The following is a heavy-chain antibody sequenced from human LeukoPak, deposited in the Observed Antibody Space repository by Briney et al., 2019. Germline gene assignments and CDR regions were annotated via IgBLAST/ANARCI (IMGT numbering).Heavy chain of an antibody. CDR1: GGSISSYY. Sequence: PSETLSLTCTVSGGSISSYYWSWIRQPPGQGLEWVGYIYYSGTTNYNPSLKSRLTISVDTSKNQFSLKVSPVTAADTAVYYCARGIIGYSHGLYYFDYWGRGTLVTVAS. CDR3: ARGIIGYSHGLYYFDY. D-gene: IGHD5-18*01. V-gene: IGHV4-59*01. CDR2: IYYSGTT. J-gene: IGHJ4*02.